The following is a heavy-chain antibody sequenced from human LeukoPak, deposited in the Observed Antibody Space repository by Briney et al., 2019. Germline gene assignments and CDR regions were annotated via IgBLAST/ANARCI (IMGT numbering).Heavy chain of an antibody. Sequence: KTSETLTLTCTVSDDSISTNNYYWSWIRQPPGKGLEWVGTLHFSGTPYYSPSLNSRVSISVDTSKNQFSLMLKSVTATDTAVYYCTRGGGVYKLGNFWGQGTLVTVSS. CDR1: DDSISTNNYY. CDR3: TRGGGVYKLGNF. V-gene: IGHV4-39*01. J-gene: IGHJ4*02. D-gene: IGHD5/OR15-5a*01. CDR2: LHFSGTP.